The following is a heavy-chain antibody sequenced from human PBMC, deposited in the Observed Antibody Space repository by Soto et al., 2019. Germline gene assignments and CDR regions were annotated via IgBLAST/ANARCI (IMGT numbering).Heavy chain of an antibody. Sequence: EVQLVESGGGVIQPGGSLRLSCAASGFTFSSNDMQWGRQAPGKGLEWVSLIYSGGSTYYADSVKGRFTISGDNYKSTLYLQMSSLRSEDTAVDYCATSSLFPGAPWGQGTMVTVSS. CDR3: ATSSLFPGAP. D-gene: IGHD2-2*01. CDR1: GFTFSSND. V-gene: IGHV3-53*01. J-gene: IGHJ3*01. CDR2: IYSGGST.